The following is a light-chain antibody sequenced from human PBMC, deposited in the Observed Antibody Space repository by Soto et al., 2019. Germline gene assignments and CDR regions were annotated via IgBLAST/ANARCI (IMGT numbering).Light chain of an antibody. V-gene: IGKV3-20*01. J-gene: IGKJ1*01. CDR2: GAS. Sequence: EIVLTQSPATLSLSPGERATLSCRASQSVSSNYLAWYQQKPGQAPRLLIYGASSRATGIPDRFSGSGSGTDFTLTISGLEPEDCAVYYCGQFVSAPPRTFGQVTKVDIK. CDR3: GQFVSAPPRT. CDR1: QSVSSNY.